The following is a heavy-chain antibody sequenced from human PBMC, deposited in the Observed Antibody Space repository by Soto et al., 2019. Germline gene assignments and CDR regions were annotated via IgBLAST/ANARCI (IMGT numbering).Heavy chain of an antibody. CDR2: MHHGGSA. V-gene: IGHV4-30-4*01. D-gene: IGHD3-10*01. J-gene: IGHJ6*02. Sequence: QVQLQESGPGLVKPSQTLSLTCTVSGGSITSADYFWNWIRQSPGKGLEWIGYMHHGGSAYYNPSLKSRVTMSVDTSKNQSSLKLTSVTAADTAVYNCARGVIRGGRYYYGMDVWGQGTTVTVSS. CDR1: GGSITSADYF. CDR3: ARGVIRGGRYYYGMDV.